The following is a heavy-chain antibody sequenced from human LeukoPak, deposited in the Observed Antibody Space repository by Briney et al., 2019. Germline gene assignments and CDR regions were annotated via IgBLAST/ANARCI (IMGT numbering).Heavy chain of an antibody. CDR2: IIPILGIA. V-gene: IGHV1-69*04. J-gene: IGHJ2*01. D-gene: IGHD7-27*01. CDR1: GGTFSSYA. CDR3: ASLTGDGNWYFDL. Sequence: GASVKVSCKASGGTFSSYAISWVRQAPGQGLEWMGRIIPILGIANYAQKFQGRVTITADKSTSTAYMELSSLRSEDTAVYYCASLTGDGNWYFDLWGRGTLVTVSS.